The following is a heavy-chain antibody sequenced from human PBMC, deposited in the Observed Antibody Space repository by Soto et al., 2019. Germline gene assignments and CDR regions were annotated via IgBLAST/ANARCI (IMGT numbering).Heavy chain of an antibody. V-gene: IGHV3-20*01. J-gene: IGHJ6*03. CDR1: GFTFDDYG. Sequence: EVQLVESGGGVVRPGGSLRLSCAASGFTFDDYGMSWVRQAPGKGLEWVSGINWNGGSTGYADSVKGRFTISRDNAKNSLYLQMNSLRAEDTTLYHCARGGGYCSSTSCPVGFDYYMDVWGKGTTVTVSS. D-gene: IGHD2-2*01. CDR3: ARGGGYCSSTSCPVGFDYYMDV. CDR2: INWNGGST.